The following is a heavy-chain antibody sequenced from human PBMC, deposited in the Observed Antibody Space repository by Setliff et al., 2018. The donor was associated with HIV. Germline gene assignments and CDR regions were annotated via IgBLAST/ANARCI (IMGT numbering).Heavy chain of an antibody. CDR3: ARDHPHGGWFSTSWDYYYMDV. CDR2: IYSSGRT. Sequence: SETLSLTCTVSGDSITSHYWSWIRQPAGKGLEWIGRIYSSGRTTYNPSLKSRFTMALDTSRNEVHLKVSSVTAADAAVYYCARDHPHGGWFSTSWDYYYMDVGGKGTTVTVSS. CDR1: GDSITSHY. D-gene: IGHD3-10*01. V-gene: IGHV4-4*07. J-gene: IGHJ6*03.